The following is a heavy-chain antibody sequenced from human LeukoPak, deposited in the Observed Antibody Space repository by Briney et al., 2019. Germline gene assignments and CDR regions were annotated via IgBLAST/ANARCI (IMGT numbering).Heavy chain of an antibody. V-gene: IGHV1-2*02. CDR1: GYTFTGYY. D-gene: IGHD2-2*01. Sequence: GSVKVSCKASGYTFTGYYMHWVRQAPGQGLEWMGWINPNSGGTNYAQKFQGRVTMTRDTSISTAYMELSRLRSDDTAVYYCARTPGYCSSTSCYGMSDAFDIWGQGTMVTVSS. J-gene: IGHJ3*02. CDR3: ARTPGYCSSTSCYGMSDAFDI. CDR2: INPNSGGT.